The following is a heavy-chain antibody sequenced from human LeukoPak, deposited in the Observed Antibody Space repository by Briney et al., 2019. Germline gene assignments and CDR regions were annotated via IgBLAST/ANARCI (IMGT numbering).Heavy chain of an antibody. CDR3: AREPRVGFPRSFGY. V-gene: IGHV1-2*02. Sequence: ASVKVSCKASGGTFSSYTISWVRQAPGQGLEWMGWINPNSGGTNYAQKFQGRVTMTRDTSISTAYMELSRLRSDDTAVYYCAREPRVGFPRSFGYWGQGTLVTVSS. J-gene: IGHJ4*02. D-gene: IGHD2-2*01. CDR2: INPNSGGT. CDR1: GGTFSSYT.